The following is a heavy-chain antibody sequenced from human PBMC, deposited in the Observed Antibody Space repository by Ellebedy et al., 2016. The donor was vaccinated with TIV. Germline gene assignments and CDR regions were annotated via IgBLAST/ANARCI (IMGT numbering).Heavy chain of an antibody. J-gene: IGHJ4*02. Sequence: GESLKISCAASGFTFSNYAMSWVRQAPGKGLEWVSAISSGGGSTCYADSVKGRFTISRDNSKNTLYLQINSLRAEDTAVYYCAKGVGATWYRGFDSWGQGTLVTVSS. D-gene: IGHD1-26*01. CDR2: ISSGGGST. V-gene: IGHV3-23*01. CDR1: GFTFSNYA. CDR3: AKGVGATWYRGFDS.